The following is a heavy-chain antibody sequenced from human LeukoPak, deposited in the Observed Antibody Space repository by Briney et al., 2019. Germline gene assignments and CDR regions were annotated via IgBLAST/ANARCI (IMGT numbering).Heavy chain of an antibody. CDR2: IIAYNGNT. CDR3: ARDPTPNYDFWSGYQNPTYYFDY. Sequence: ASVKVSCKASGYTFTSYGISWVRQAPGQGLEWMGWIIAYNGNTNYAQKLQGRVTMTPDTSTSTAYMELRSLRSDDTAVYYCARDPTPNYDFWSGYQNPTYYFDYWGQGSLVTVSS. CDR1: GYTFTSYG. D-gene: IGHD3-3*01. V-gene: IGHV1-18*01. J-gene: IGHJ4*02.